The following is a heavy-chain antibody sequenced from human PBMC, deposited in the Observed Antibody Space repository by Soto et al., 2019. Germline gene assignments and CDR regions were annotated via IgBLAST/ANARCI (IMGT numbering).Heavy chain of an antibody. CDR2: ISGSGGST. Sequence: GGSLRLSCAASGFTFSSYAMSWVRQAPGKVLDWVSAISGSGGSTYYADSVKGRFTIPRDNSKNPLYLQMSSMRGEDTTVYYYAKDSYSSGWPYYYYYGMDVWGQGTTVTVSS. CDR1: GFTFSSYA. D-gene: IGHD6-19*01. CDR3: AKDSYSSGWPYYYYYGMDV. J-gene: IGHJ6*02. V-gene: IGHV3-23*01.